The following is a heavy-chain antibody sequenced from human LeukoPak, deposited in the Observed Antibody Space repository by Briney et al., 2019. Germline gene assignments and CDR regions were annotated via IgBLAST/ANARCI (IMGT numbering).Heavy chain of an antibody. CDR2: IRSQSYGGTT. D-gene: IGHD3/OR15-3a*01. V-gene: IGHV3-49*04. J-gene: IGHJ4*02. CDR3: TRGRLGLAGYYFDY. Sequence: PGGSLRLSCAVSGFTFSDYNMTWVHRAPGKGLEWVGFIRSQSYGGTTQYAASLKGRIVITRDDSKNTAYLQMNSLKSEDTATYFCTRGRLGLAGYYFDYWGQGTLVTVSS. CDR1: GFTFSDYN.